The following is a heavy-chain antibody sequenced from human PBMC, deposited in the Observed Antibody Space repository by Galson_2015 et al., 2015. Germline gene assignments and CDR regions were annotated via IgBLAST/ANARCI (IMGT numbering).Heavy chain of an antibody. CDR3: AKGDCSGGSCYYYYYMDV. CDR2: INAGNGNT. Sequence: SVKVSCKASGYTFTSYAMHWVRQAPGQRLEWMGWINAGNGNTKYSQKYQGRVTITRDTSASTAYMELSSLRSEDTAVYYCAKGDCSGGSCYYYYYMDVWGKGTTVTVSS. V-gene: IGHV1-3*01. CDR1: GYTFTSYA. D-gene: IGHD2-15*01. J-gene: IGHJ6*03.